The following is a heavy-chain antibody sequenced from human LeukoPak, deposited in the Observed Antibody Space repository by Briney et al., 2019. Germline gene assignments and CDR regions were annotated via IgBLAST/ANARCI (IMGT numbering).Heavy chain of an antibody. J-gene: IGHJ4*02. CDR1: ASTFSSYA. CDR2: ISGSSGST. Sequence: GGSLRLSCAASASTFSSYAMSWVRQAPGKGLEWVSAISGSSGSTYYADSVKGRFTLSRDNSKNTLYLQMNSLRAEDTAVYYCARRSYYDLDYFDYWGQGTLVTVSS. V-gene: IGHV3-23*01. CDR3: ARRSYYDLDYFDY. D-gene: IGHD1-26*01.